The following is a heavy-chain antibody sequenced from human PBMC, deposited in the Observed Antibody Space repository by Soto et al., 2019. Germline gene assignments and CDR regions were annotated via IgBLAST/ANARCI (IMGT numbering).Heavy chain of an antibody. CDR3: AREDYCGGDCYLLDY. CDR1: GFTFSSYW. CDR2: INSDGSST. J-gene: IGHJ4*02. V-gene: IGHV3-74*01. D-gene: IGHD2-21*02. Sequence: GGSLRLSCAASGFTFSSYWMHWVRQAPGKGLVWVSRINSDGSSTSYADSVKGRFTISRDNAKSTLYLQMNSLRAEDTAVYYCAREDYCGGDCYLLDYWGQGTLVTVSS.